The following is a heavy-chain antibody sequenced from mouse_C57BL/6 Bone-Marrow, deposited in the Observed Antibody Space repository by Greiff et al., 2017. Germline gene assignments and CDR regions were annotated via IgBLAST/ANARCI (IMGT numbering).Heavy chain of an antibody. CDR2: IRSKSNNYAT. CDR3: VRHSLAY. Sequence: EVMLVESGGGLVQPKGSLKLSCAASGFSFNTYAMNWVRQAPGKGLEWVARIRSKSNNYATYYADSVKDRFTISRDVSESMLYLQMNNLKTEDTAMYYCVRHSLAYWGQGTLVTVSA. CDR1: GFSFNTYA. V-gene: IGHV10-1*01. J-gene: IGHJ3*01.